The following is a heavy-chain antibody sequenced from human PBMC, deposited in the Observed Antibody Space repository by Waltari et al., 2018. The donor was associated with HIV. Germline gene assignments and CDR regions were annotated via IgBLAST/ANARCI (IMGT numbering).Heavy chain of an antibody. J-gene: IGHJ4*02. CDR2: IKQDGSEV. CDR1: GSTFGSYG. V-gene: IGHV3-7*01. Sequence: EVQLVGSGGGLVQHGGSLRLYCSASGSTFGSYGMSWVRQAPGKGLEWVANIKQDGSEVYYVDSVKGRFTISRDNAKNSLYLQMNSLRAEDTAVYFCARRGGRSSPLGYWGQGTLVTVSS. CDR3: ARRGGRSSPLGY. D-gene: IGHD6-13*01.